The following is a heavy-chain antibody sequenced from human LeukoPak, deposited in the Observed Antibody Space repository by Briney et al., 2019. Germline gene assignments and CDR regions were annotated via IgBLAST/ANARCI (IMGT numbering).Heavy chain of an antibody. CDR3: ARSPHNSAWYEKWFDP. CDR1: GGSISTYY. CDR2: ISASGGT. Sequence: SETLSPTCTVSGGSISTYYWSWIRQSPGKGLEWIADISASGGTNYNPSLESRVTVSIDPSKNQFSLKLSSVTAADTAVFYCARSPHNSAWYEKWFDPWGQGTLVTVSS. J-gene: IGHJ5*02. V-gene: IGHV4-4*08. D-gene: IGHD6-19*01.